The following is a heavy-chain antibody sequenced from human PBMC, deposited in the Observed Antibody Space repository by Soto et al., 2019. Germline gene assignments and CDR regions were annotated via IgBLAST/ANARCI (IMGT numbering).Heavy chain of an antibody. J-gene: IGHJ4*02. CDR2: IYYSGST. CDR3: ARSMSGSYYHY. CDR1: GGSISGSSYY. V-gene: IGHV4-30-4*08. Sequence: PSETLSLTCTVSGGSISGSSYYWGWIRQPPGKGLEWIGYIYYSGSTYYNPSLKSRVTISVDTSKNQFSLKLSSVTAADTAVYYCARSMSGSYYHYWGQGTLVTVSS. D-gene: IGHD1-26*01.